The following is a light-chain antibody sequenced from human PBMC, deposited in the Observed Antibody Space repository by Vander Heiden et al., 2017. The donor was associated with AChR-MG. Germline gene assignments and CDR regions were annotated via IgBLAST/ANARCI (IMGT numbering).Light chain of an antibody. J-gene: IGLJ1*01. Sequence: SYELIQPPSVSVPPGQTASITCSGDKLGDTYASWYQQKPGQSPVLVIYQDRKRPPGIPERFSGSNSGNTATLTISGTQAMDEADYYCQAWDSSTGVFGTGTKVTVL. CDR2: QDR. CDR1: KLGDTY. V-gene: IGLV3-1*01. CDR3: QAWDSSTGV.